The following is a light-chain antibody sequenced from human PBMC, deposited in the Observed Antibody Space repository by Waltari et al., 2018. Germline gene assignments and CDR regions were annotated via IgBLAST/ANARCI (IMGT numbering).Light chain of an antibody. CDR3: QTWGTGIHVV. Sequence: QLVLTQSPSASASLGASVKLTCTLSSGPSSYTIAWHPQQPEKGPRYLMKVNSDGSHSKGDGIPDLFSGSSSGAERYLTISSLQSEDEADYYCQTWGTGIHVVFGGGTKLTVL. CDR2: VNSDGSH. CDR1: SGPSSYT. V-gene: IGLV4-69*01. J-gene: IGLJ2*01.